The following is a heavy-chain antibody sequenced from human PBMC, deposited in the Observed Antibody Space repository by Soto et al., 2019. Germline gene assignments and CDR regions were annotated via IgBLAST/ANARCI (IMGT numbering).Heavy chain of an antibody. Sequence: QVQLQESGPGLVKPSQTLSLTCTVSGGSISSGGYYWSWIRQHPGTGLEWIGYIYYSGSTYYNPPLKSRVTLSVDTSKNQFSLKLSSVTASDTAVYYCARAIGDIVATIDYWGQGTLVTVSS. J-gene: IGHJ4*02. CDR2: IYYSGST. CDR1: GGSISSGGYY. D-gene: IGHD5-12*01. CDR3: ARAIGDIVATIDY. V-gene: IGHV4-31*03.